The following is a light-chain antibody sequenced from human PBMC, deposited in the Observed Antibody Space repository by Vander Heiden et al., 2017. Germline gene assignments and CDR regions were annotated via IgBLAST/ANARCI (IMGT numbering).Light chain of an antibody. CDR2: LNSDGSH. CDR3: QTWGAGIQV. Sequence: QLVLTLSPSASASLGASVKLTCTVSSGHSSYATAWHQQQPEKGARYLMKLNSDGSHSKGDGIPDRFSGSSSGAERYRTIASLQSEDEADYYCQTWGAGIQVFGGGTKLTVL. CDR1: SGHSSYA. V-gene: IGLV4-69*01. J-gene: IGLJ3*02.